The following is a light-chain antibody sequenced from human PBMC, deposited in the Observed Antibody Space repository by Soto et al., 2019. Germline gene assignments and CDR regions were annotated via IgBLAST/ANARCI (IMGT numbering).Light chain of an antibody. Sequence: DIQLTQSPSFLSASVGDRVTITCRASQGISSYLAWYQQKPGKAPKLLVYAASTLQRGVPSRFSGSGSGTEFTLTISSLQPEDFATYYCQQLNSYPQVFGGGTKVEIK. CDR2: AAS. J-gene: IGKJ4*01. V-gene: IGKV1-9*01. CDR1: QGISSY. CDR3: QQLNSYPQV.